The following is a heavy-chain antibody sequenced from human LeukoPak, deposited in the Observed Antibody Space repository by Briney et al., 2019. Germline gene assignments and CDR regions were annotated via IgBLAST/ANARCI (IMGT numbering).Heavy chain of an antibody. CDR2: VGIDSGKT. CDR3: ARDHNYAFDN. Sequence: PGGSLRLSCAASGFTFSDYSMSWVRQAPGKGMEWLSWVGIDSGKTKYADSVKGRFTISGEKTKNSLYLQMSSLRVEDTAVYYCARDHNYAFDNWGQGTLVTVSS. CDR1: GFTFSDYS. J-gene: IGHJ4*02. D-gene: IGHD1-1*01. V-gene: IGHV3-11*06.